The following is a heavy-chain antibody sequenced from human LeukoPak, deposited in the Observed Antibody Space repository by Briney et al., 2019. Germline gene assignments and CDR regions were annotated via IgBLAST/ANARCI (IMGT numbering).Heavy chain of an antibody. D-gene: IGHD6-25*01. Sequence: PGGSLRLSCAASGFTFSTYPMHWVRQAPGKGLEWVAVIADDGKDKHYVESVKGRFTISRDNSKNTLYLQMNSLRVEDTAVYHCARDRHIAAAGYYFDYWGQGTLVTVSS. J-gene: IGHJ4*02. CDR1: GFTFSTYP. CDR3: ARDRHIAAAGYYFDY. CDR2: IADDGKDK. V-gene: IGHV3-30*04.